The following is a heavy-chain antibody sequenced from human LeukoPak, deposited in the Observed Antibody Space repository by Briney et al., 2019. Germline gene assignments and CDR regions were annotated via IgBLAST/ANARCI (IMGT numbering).Heavy chain of an antibody. CDR1: GFTFSSYA. CDR2: ISGSGGST. J-gene: IGHJ4*02. Sequence: GGSLRLSCAASGFTFSSYAMNWVHQAPGKGLEWVSAISGSGGSTYYADSVKGRFTISRDNSKNTLYLQMISLRAEDTAVYYCASRSYSSGWSPFDSWGQGTLVTVSS. V-gene: IGHV3-23*01. CDR3: ASRSYSSGWSPFDS. D-gene: IGHD6-19*01.